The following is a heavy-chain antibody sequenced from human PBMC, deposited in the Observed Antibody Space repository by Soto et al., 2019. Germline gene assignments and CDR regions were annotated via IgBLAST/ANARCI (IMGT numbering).Heavy chain of an antibody. Sequence: SETLSLTCTVSGGSISSYYWSWIRQPPGKGLEWIGYIYYNGNTNYNPSLRSRVTISVDTSKNQFSLKVTSVAAADTAVYYCARNVDTARAYYFDYWGQGTLVTVSS. V-gene: IGHV4-59*01. CDR3: ARNVDTARAYYFDY. CDR1: GGSISSYY. D-gene: IGHD5-18*01. CDR2: IYYNGNT. J-gene: IGHJ4*02.